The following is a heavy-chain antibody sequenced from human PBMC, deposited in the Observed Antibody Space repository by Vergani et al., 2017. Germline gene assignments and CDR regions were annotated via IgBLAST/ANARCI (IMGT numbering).Heavy chain of an antibody. CDR1: GGTVSSYA. Sequence: QVQLVQSGAEVKKPGSSVKVSCKASGGTVSSYAISWVRQAPGQGLEWMGGIIPIFGTANYAQEFQGRVTITADESTSTDYMELSSLRSEDTAVYDCAREPPLSQIRPIGGYYYMDGGGKGTTVTVSS. J-gene: IGHJ6*03. CDR3: AREPPLSQIRPIGGYYYMDG. D-gene: IGHD2-15*01. V-gene: IGHV1-69*01. CDR2: IIPIFGTA.